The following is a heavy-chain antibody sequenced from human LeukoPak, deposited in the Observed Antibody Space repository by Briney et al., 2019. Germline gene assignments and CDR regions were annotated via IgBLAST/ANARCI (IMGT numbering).Heavy chain of an antibody. D-gene: IGHD2-2*01. CDR1: GFTFSSYG. V-gene: IGHV3-30*18. CDR3: AKGDGVVPAALFDY. CDR2: ISYDGSNK. Sequence: PGRSLRLSCAAFGFTFSSYGMHWVRQAPGKGLEWMAFISYDGSNKYYADSVKGRYTISRDNSKNTLSLQMNSLRVEDTSVYYCAKGDGVVPAALFDYWGQGTLVTVSS. J-gene: IGHJ4*02.